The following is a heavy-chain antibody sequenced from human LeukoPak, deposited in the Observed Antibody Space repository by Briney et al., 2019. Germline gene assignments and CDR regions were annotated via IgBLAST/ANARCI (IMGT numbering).Heavy chain of an antibody. CDR3: AREFKEYQLLLSYYYYMDV. CDR2: IIPILGIA. D-gene: IGHD2-2*01. Sequence: ASVKVSCKASGGTFSSYAISWVRQAPGQGLEWMGRIIPILGIANYAQKFQGRVTITADKSTSTAHMELSSLRSEDTAVYYCAREFKEYQLLLSYYYYMDVWGKGTTVTVSS. CDR1: GGTFSSYA. J-gene: IGHJ6*03. V-gene: IGHV1-69*04.